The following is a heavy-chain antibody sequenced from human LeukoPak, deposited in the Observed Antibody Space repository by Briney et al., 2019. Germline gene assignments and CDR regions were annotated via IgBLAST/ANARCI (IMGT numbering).Heavy chain of an antibody. J-gene: IGHJ4*02. CDR2: IYYSGST. CDR1: GGSISSGGNY. V-gene: IGHV4-31*03. D-gene: IGHD5-12*01. CDR3: ARVDPTDGYSGYYFDY. Sequence: SETLSLTCTVSGGSISSGGNYWSWIRQYSGKGLEWIGYIYYSGSTYYNPSLKSRVTISVDTSKNQFSLKLSSVTAADTAVYYCARVDPTDGYSGYYFDYWGQGTLVTASS.